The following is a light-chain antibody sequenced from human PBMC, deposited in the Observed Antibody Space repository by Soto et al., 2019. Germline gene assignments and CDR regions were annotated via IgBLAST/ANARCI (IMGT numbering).Light chain of an antibody. CDR1: QSVSSY. J-gene: IGKJ2*01. CDR3: QQRSKSPDN. V-gene: IGKV3-11*01. Sequence: EIVLTQSPATLSLSPGERATLSCRASQSVSSYLAWFQQKPGQAPGLLIYDASNRATGIPARFSGSGSGTDFTLTISSLEPEDFAVYYCQQRSKSPDNFGQGTKLEIK. CDR2: DAS.